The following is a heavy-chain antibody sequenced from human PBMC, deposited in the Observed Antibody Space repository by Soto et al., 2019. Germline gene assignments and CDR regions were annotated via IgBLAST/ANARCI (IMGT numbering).Heavy chain of an antibody. J-gene: IGHJ4*02. CDR3: TPLALKYNSDWYPLSD. CDR1: GFIFSNVW. D-gene: IGHD6-19*01. CDR2: IKSETDGGTI. Sequence: EVQLVESGGGLVKPGGSLRLSCAGSGFIFSNVWMNWVRQAPGKGLEWVGRIKSETDGGTIDYAAPVKGRFTISRDDSNNTLYLQMNSLKTEDIATYYCTPLALKYNSDWYPLSDWGQGTRVTVSS. V-gene: IGHV3-15*07.